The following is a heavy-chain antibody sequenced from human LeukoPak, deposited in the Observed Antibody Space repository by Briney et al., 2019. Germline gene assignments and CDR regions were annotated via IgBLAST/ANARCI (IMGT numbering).Heavy chain of an antibody. D-gene: IGHD1-1*01. CDR1: GYTFTGYY. V-gene: IGHV1-2*02. CDR2: VKPNTGDT. J-gene: IGHJ5*02. CDR3: ARDRAGTLSSNWFDP. Sequence: GASVKVSCKASGYTFTGYYIHWVRQAPGQGLEWMGWVKPNTGDTQYAQKFQGRVTMSRDTSVSTAYMELSRLTSDDTAMYYCARDRAGTLSSNWFDPWGQGTLVTVSS.